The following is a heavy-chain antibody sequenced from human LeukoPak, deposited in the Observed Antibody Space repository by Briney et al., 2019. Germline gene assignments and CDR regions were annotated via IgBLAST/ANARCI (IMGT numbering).Heavy chain of an antibody. CDR1: GFTFSSYG. CDR3: ARGNDGTMVLDY. CDR2: IWYDGSNK. V-gene: IGHV3-33*01. D-gene: IGHD3-10*01. J-gene: IGHJ4*02. Sequence: PGGSLRLSCAASGFTFSSYGMHWVRQAPGKGLEWVAVIWYDGSNKYYADSVKGRFTISRDNSKNTLYLQMNSLRAEDTAVYYCARGNDGTMVLDYWGQGTLVTVSS.